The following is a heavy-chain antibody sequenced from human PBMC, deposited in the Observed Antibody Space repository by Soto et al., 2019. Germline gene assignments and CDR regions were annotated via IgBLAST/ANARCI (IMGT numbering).Heavy chain of an antibody. V-gene: IGHV3-30*18. D-gene: IGHD2-15*01. J-gene: IGHJ4*02. CDR1: GFIFSNYG. CDR3: AKRGGVVGGSEHPFSEY. Sequence: QVQLVESGGGVVQPGTSLRLSCAASGFIFSNYGMHWVRQAPGKGLEWVALISFDGKNRNYADSVKGRFTIYRDNPKNTLYLEMNSLRPEDTAFYYCAKRGGVVGGSEHPFSEYWGQGTLVTVSS. CDR2: ISFDGKNR.